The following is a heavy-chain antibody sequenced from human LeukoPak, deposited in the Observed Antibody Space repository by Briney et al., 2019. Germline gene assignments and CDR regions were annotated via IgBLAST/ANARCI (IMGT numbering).Heavy chain of an antibody. J-gene: IGHJ5*02. CDR3: ARRKERIAAAGTRNWFDP. V-gene: IGHV1-2*02. D-gene: IGHD6-13*01. CDR1: GYTFTGYY. CDR2: INPNSGGT. Sequence: GASVKVSCKASGYTFTGYYMHWVRQAPGQGLEWMGWINPNSGGTNHAQKFQGRVTMTRDTSISTAYMELSRLRSDDTAVYYCARRKERIAAAGTRNWFDPWGQGTLVTVSS.